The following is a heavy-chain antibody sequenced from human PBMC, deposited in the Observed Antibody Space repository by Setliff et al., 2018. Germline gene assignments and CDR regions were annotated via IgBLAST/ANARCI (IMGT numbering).Heavy chain of an antibody. V-gene: IGHV4-4*07. CDR2: INTSGTT. CDR3: AGGLPGDYDFNCFDT. CDR1: GGSLNTYY. J-gene: IGHJ5*02. D-gene: IGHD3-3*01. Sequence: KTSETLSLTCTVSGGSLNTYYWSWIRQPAGKELEWIGRINTSGTTRYNPSLRSRATLSVDEPMNRFSLNLNSVTAADTAVYYCAGGLPGDYDFNCFDTWGQGALVTVSS.